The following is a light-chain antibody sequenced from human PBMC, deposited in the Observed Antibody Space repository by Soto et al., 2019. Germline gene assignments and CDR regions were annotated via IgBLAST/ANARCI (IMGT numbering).Light chain of an antibody. CDR2: SIN. CDR3: LLYYGGAQL. V-gene: IGLV7-43*01. CDR1: TGAVTSGYY. J-gene: IGLJ3*02. Sequence: QAVVTQEPSLTVSPGETVTLTCASSTGAVTSGYYPNWFQQKPGQAPRPLIYSINNKHSWTPDRFSGSLLGDKAALTLSGVQPEDEAEYYCLLYYGGAQLFGGGTKLTVL.